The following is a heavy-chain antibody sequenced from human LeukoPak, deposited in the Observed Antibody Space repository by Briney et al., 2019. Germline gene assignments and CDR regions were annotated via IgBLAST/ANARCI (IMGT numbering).Heavy chain of an antibody. V-gene: IGHV3-48*01. D-gene: IGHD2-2*01. CDR2: ISSSSSII. CDR3: AREGDIVVVPAVGQDAFDM. J-gene: IGHJ3*02. Sequence: PGGSLRLSCAVSGLTFSISGIHWVRQAPGKGLEWVSKISSSSSIIFHADSVKGRFTISRDNAKKSLYLQMNSLRAEDTAVYYYAREGDIVVVPAVGQDAFDMWGQGTMVTVPS. CDR1: GLTFSISG.